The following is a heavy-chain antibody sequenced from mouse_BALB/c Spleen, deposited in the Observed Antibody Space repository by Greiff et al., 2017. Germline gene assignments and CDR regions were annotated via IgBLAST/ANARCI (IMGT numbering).Heavy chain of an antibody. CDR1: GYTFTDYY. CDR2: IYPGSGNT. CDR3: ARGDQYYFDY. D-gene: IGHD3-3*01. V-gene: IGHV1-77*01. J-gene: IGHJ2*01. Sequence: QVHVKQSGAELARPGASVKLSCKASGYTFTDYYINWVKQRTGQGLEWIGEIYPGSGNTYYNEKFKGKATLTADKSSSTAYMQLSSLTSEDSAVYFCARGDQYYFDYWGQGTTLTVSS.